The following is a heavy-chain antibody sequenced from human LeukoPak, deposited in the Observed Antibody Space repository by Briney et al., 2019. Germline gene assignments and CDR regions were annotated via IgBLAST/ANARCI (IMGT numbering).Heavy chain of an antibody. J-gene: IGHJ4*02. CDR1: GGSFSGYY. D-gene: IGHD3-9*01. V-gene: IGHV4-34*01. CDR2: INHSGNT. Sequence: ASETLSLTCAVYGGSFSGYYWSWIRQPPGKGLEWIGEINHSGNTNYNPSLKSRVTISVDTSKNQFSLKLSSVTAADTAVYYCVGNFYDIDYWGQGTLVTVSS. CDR3: VGNFYDIDY.